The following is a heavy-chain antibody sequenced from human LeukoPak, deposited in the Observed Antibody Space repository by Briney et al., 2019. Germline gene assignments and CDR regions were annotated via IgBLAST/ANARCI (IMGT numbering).Heavy chain of an antibody. D-gene: IGHD6-13*01. CDR2: INVNGAAM. J-gene: IGHJ4*02. Sequence: GGSLRLSCAASGFSFKDYYFSWIRQAPGKGLEWVSFINVNGAAMYYADSVKGRFTISRDNAKNSIYLEMNSLRAEDTAVYYCARGPRILAAGSYYFDYWGQGSLVTVSS. CDR3: ARGPRILAAGSYYFDY. CDR1: GFSFKDYY. V-gene: IGHV3-11*01.